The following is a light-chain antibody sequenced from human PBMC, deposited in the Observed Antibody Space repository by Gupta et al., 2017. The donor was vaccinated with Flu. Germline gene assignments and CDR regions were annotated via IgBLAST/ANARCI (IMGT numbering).Light chain of an antibody. V-gene: IGKV6D-21*02. Sequence: LVLTQSPDFQYVTPKDKVTITCLASQSIDTSLHWYQQKPDQSPKLLIKSASHDNSGVPLGFSGSGSGTDFTLTINSLEAEDAAAYYCHQSSSLPHTFGGGTKVEIK. CDR1: QSIDTS. CDR2: SAS. J-gene: IGKJ4*01. CDR3: HQSSSLPHT.